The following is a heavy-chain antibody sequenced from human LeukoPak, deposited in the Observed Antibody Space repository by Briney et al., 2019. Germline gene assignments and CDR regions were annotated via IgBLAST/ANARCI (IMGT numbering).Heavy chain of an antibody. V-gene: IGHV3-15*01. CDR1: GIAFSKDW. D-gene: IGHD3-22*01. J-gene: IGHJ3*02. Sequence: GGSLRLSCAASGIAFSKDWMNWVRQAPGKGLEWVGRIKSKTDGGTTDYAAPVKGRFTISRDDSKNTLCLQMDSLKTEDTAVYYCTNFNDRDAFDIWGQGTMVTVSS. CDR3: TNFNDRDAFDI. CDR2: IKSKTDGGTT.